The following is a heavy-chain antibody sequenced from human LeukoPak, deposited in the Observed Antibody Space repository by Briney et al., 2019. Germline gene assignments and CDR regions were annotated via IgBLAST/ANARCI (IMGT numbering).Heavy chain of an antibody. CDR1: GGSFSGYY. Sequence: SETLSLTCAVYGGSFSGYYGSWIRQPPGKGLAWTGEINHSGSTNYNPSLKSRATISVDTSKNQFSLKLSSVTAADTAVYYCARLGIVVVPAAKGVTTNDYWGQGTLVTVSS. D-gene: IGHD2-2*01. CDR3: ARLGIVVVPAAKGVTTNDY. V-gene: IGHV4-34*01. CDR2: INHSGST. J-gene: IGHJ4*02.